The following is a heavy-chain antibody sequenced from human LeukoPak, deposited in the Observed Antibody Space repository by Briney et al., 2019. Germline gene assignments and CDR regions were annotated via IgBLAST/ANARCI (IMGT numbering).Heavy chain of an antibody. CDR1: GFTFDDYA. CDR3: AKDKLSTDFWSGYYLDY. J-gene: IGHJ4*02. CDR2: ISWDGGST. Sequence: GGSLRLSCAASGFTFDDYAMHWVRQAPGKGLEWVSLISWDGGSTYYADSVKGRFTISRDNSKNSLYLQMKSLRAEDTALYYCAKDKLSTDFWSGYYLDYWGQGTLVTVSS. D-gene: IGHD3-3*01. V-gene: IGHV3-43D*04.